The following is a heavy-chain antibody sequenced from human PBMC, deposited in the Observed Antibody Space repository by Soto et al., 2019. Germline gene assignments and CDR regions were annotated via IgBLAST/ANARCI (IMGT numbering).Heavy chain of an antibody. D-gene: IGHD5-12*01. Sequence: SETLSPARPVSGGSISRYSWGCYRQPPGKGLEWIGYIYYSGSTNYNPSLKSRVAISVDTSKNQFSLKLSSVTAADTAVYYCAKSGIVATIRVFDYWGQGTLVTVSS. V-gene: IGHV4-59*01. J-gene: IGHJ4*02. CDR3: AKSGIVATIRVFDY. CDR2: IYYSGST. CDR1: GGSISRYS.